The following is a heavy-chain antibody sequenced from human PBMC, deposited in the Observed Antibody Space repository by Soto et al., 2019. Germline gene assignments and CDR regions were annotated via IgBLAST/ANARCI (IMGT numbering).Heavy chain of an antibody. CDR2: FYYSGST. V-gene: IGHV4-31*03. Sequence: PSETLSLTCTVSGGSISTGGYCWNWIRQHPGKGLEWIGYFYYSGSTYYNPSLKSRVTISVNTSKNQFSLKLSSVTAADTAVYYCARSVFPWGQGTLVTVS. CDR1: GGSISTGGYC. J-gene: IGHJ5*02. CDR3: ARSVFP.